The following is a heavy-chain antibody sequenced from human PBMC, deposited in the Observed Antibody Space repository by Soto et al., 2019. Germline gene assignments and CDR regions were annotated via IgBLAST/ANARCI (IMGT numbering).Heavy chain of an antibody. J-gene: IGHJ4*02. Sequence: SETLSLTCSVSGGSINSYWWSWIRQPAGKGLEWIGRVYSSGTTDYNPSLDSRATLSVETSKNQFSLKLSSVTAADTAVYYCARDIGSYAYGEGYWGQGIQVTVSS. D-gene: IGHD3-10*01. V-gene: IGHV4-4*07. CDR1: GGSINSYW. CDR2: VYSSGTT. CDR3: ARDIGSYAYGEGY.